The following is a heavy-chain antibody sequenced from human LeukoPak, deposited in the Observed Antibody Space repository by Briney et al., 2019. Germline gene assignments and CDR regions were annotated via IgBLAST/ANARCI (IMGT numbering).Heavy chain of an antibody. CDR1: GFTFSSYA. Sequence: GGSLRLSCAASGFTFSSYAMTWVRQAPGKGLEWVSAISGSGGSTSYADSVKGRFTISRDNSKNTLYLQMNSLRAEDTAVYYCAKVGQQLVPGYFDYWGQGTLVTVSS. D-gene: IGHD6-13*01. V-gene: IGHV3-23*01. CDR2: ISGSGGST. CDR3: AKVGQQLVPGYFDY. J-gene: IGHJ4*02.